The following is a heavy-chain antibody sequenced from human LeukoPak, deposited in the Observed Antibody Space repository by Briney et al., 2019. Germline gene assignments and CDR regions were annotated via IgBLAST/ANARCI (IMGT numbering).Heavy chain of an antibody. Sequence: SETLSPTCTVSGGSLSSGGFYWGWIRQHPGKDLEGIGYIYSSGSTYYNPSLKSRVTISGDTSKNQFSLRLSSVTAADTAVYYCVRFRTSYLGLIDHWGQGTLVTVSS. V-gene: IGHV4-31*03. CDR1: GGSLSSGGFY. J-gene: IGHJ5*02. CDR3: VRFRTSYLGLIDH. CDR2: IYSSGST. D-gene: IGHD6-6*01.